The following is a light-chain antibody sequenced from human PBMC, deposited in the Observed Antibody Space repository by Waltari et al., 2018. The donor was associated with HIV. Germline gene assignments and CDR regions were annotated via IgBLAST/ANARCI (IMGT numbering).Light chain of an antibody. CDR1: SSDIGAYYS. J-gene: IGLJ3*02. CDR3: SSYGDSLRVL. CDR2: EVT. V-gene: IGLV2-8*01. Sequence: QSALTQPPSASGSLGQSLTISCTGSSSDIGAYYSVSWFQQHPRSAPKLLLYEVTRRPSTVSDRCSGSRSGSTAFLTVAGLQPDDEATYFCSSYGDSLRVLFGGGTNVTVL.